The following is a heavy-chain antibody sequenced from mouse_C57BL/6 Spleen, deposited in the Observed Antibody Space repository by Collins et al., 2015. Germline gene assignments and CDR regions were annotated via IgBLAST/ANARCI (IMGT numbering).Heavy chain of an antibody. D-gene: IGHD1-1*01. CDR1: GYSFTGYY. CDR2: ISCYNGAT. CDR3: ARDSTVVEGYWYFDV. Sequence: LVKTGASVKISCKASGYSFTGYYMHWVRQSHGKSLEWIGSISCYNGATTYNQKFKGKATFTVDTSSSTAYIQFNSLTSEDSAVYYCARDSTVVEGYWYFDVWGAGTTVTVSS. V-gene: IGHV1S34*01. J-gene: IGHJ1*01.